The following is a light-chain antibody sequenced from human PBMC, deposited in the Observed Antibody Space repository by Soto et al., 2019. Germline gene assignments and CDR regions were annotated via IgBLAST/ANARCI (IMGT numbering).Light chain of an antibody. CDR2: EVS. J-gene: IGLJ3*02. CDR1: SSDVGGYDY. CDR3: SSFTSSNTWV. V-gene: IGLV2-14*01. Sequence: QSALTQPPSASGSPGQSVTISCTGTSSDVGGYDYVSWYQQHPGKAPKLMIYEVSNRPSGVSYRFSASKSGNTASLTISGLQADDEADYYCSSFTSSNTWVFGGGTKLTVL.